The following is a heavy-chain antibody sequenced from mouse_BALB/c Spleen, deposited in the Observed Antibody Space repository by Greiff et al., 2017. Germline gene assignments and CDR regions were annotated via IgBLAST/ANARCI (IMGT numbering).Heavy chain of an antibody. CDR3: ASPWDYDSYYAMDY. J-gene: IGHJ4*01. V-gene: IGHV1S29*02. D-gene: IGHD2-4*01. CDR2: IYPYNGGT. Sequence: DVQLQESGPELVKPGASVKISCKASGYTFTDYNMHWVKQSHGKSLEWIGYIYPYNGGTGYNQKFKSKATLTVDNSSSTAYMELRSLTSEDSAVYYCASPWDYDSYYAMDYWGQGTSVTVSS. CDR1: GYTFTDYN.